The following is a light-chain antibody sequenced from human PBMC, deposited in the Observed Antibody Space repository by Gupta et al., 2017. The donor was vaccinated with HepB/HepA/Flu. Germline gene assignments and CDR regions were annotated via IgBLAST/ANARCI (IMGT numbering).Light chain of an antibody. CDR1: TSDVGGYDY. Sequence: AFTPPASLSASPRRSIPLSCTGSTSDVGGYDYVSWYQQHPGKAPKLIIYDFSDRPSGVSDRFSGSKSGNTASLTISGLQTEDEADYYCASYTSSNTLLFGGGTKVTVL. CDR2: DFS. V-gene: IGLV2-14*01. CDR3: ASYTSSNTLL. J-gene: IGLJ2*01.